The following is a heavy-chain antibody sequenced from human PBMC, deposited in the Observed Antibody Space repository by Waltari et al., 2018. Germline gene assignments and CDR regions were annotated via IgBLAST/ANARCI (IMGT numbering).Heavy chain of an antibody. J-gene: IGHJ3*02. CDR1: GYSISSGYY. V-gene: IGHV4-38-2*01. CDR3: ARIMIVVVIGAFDI. D-gene: IGHD3-22*01. CDR2: IYHSGST. Sequence: QVQLQESGPGLVKPSETLSLTCAVSGYSISSGYYWGWIRPPPGKGLEWIGSIYHSGSTYYNPSLKSRVTISVDTSKNQFSLKLSSVTAADTAVYYCARIMIVVVIGAFDIWGQGTMVTVSS.